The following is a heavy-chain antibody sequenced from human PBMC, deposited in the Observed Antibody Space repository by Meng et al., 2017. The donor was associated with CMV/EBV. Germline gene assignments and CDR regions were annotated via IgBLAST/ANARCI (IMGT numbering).Heavy chain of an antibody. V-gene: IGHV3-30*02. CDR2: IRYDGSNK. J-gene: IGHJ3*02. CDR3: AKSDCSSTSCYTDAFDI. Sequence: GESLKISCAASGFTFSSYGMHWVRQVPGKGLEWVAFIRYDGSNKYYADSVKGRFTISRDNSKNTLYLQMNSLRAEDTAVYYCAKSDCSSTSCYTDAFDIWGQGTMVTVSS. D-gene: IGHD2-2*02. CDR1: GFTFSSYG.